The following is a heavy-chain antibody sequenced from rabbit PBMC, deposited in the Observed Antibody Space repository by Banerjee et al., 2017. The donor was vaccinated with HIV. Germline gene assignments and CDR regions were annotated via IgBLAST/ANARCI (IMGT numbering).Heavy chain of an antibody. V-gene: IGHV1S45*01. Sequence: EESGGGLVQPEGSLTLTCTASGFSFSSSYWICWVRQAPGKGLEWIACIYAGSSGSTYYASWAKGRFTISKTSSTTVTLQMTSLTAADTATYFCARAAYAGVLYGYYFDLWGQGTLVTVS. CDR2: IYAGSSGST. CDR1: GFSFSSSYW. CDR3: ARAAYAGVLYGYYFDL. J-gene: IGHJ4*01. D-gene: IGHD4-2*01.